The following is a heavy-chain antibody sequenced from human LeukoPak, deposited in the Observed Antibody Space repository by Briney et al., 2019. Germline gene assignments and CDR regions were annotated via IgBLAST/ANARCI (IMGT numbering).Heavy chain of an antibody. CDR3: ARVKVDDYGDPHNAFDI. CDR2: IYYSGST. Sequence: SEALSLTCTVSGGSISSYFWSWIRQPPGKGLDWIGYIYYSGSTSYSPSLKSRVTMSQDTSKDQFSLKLTSVTAADTAVYYCARVKVDDYGDPHNAFDIWGQGTMVTVSS. J-gene: IGHJ3*02. V-gene: IGHV4-59*08. D-gene: IGHD4-17*01. CDR1: GGSISSYF.